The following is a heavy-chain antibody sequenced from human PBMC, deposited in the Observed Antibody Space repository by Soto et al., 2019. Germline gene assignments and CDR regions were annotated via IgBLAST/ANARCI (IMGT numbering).Heavy chain of an antibody. CDR3: ARGIRDYFDTTGPGYGMDV. CDR2: FYDSGTS. V-gene: IGHV4-30-4*01. Sequence: QVQLQESGPGLVKPSQTLSLTCTVSGDSISDVDYYWSWVRQTPREGLEWIGAFYDSGTSYYSPSLKSRMTISVDSSKNQFSLTLTSVTAADTAVYYCARGIRDYFDTTGPGYGMDVWGQGTTVTVSS. J-gene: IGHJ6*02. CDR1: GDSISDVDYY. D-gene: IGHD3-22*01.